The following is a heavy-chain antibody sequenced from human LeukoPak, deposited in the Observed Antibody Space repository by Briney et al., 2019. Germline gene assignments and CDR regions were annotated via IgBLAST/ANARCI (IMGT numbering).Heavy chain of an antibody. Sequence: PGGSLRLSCAASGFTFSSYAMSWVRQAPGKGLEYVSGISGSGGRTYYADSVKGRFTISRDNAKNSLYLQMNSLRAEDTAVYYCAGWIMGAYWGQGTLVTVSS. CDR3: AGWIMGAY. V-gene: IGHV3-23*01. CDR2: ISGSGGRT. D-gene: IGHD1-26*01. CDR1: GFTFSSYA. J-gene: IGHJ4*02.